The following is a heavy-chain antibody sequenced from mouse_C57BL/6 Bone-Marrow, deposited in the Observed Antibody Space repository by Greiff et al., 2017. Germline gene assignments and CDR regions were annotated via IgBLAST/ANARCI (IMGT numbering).Heavy chain of an antibody. D-gene: IGHD2-2*01. V-gene: IGHV14-4*01. Sequence: VQLQQSGAELVRPGASVKLSCTASGFNIKDDYMHWVKQRPEQGLEWIGWIDPENGDTEYASKFQGKATITADTSSNTAYLQLSSLTSEDTAVYYCTTGYLHYFDYGGQGTTLTVSS. CDR3: TTGYLHYFDY. CDR1: GFNIKDDY. J-gene: IGHJ2*01. CDR2: IDPENGDT.